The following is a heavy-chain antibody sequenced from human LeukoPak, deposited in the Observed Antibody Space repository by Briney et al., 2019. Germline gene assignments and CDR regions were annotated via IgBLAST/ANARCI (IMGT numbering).Heavy chain of an antibody. CDR2: ISYDGSNK. CDR1: RFSFSSYA. CDR3: ARDDYGDYSYYYYGMDV. V-gene: IGHV3-30*04. Sequence: GRSLRLSCAASRFSFSSYAMHWVRQAPGKGLEWVACISYDGSNKYCADSVKGGFTISRDNSKNTLYLQMNSLRAEDTAVYYCARDDYGDYSYYYYGMDVWGQGTMVTVSS. J-gene: IGHJ6*02. D-gene: IGHD4-17*01.